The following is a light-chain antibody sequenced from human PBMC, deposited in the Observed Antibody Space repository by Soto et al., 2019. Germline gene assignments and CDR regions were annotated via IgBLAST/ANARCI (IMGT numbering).Light chain of an antibody. V-gene: IGKV4-1*01. CDR2: WAS. CDR1: QSVLYSSNNKNY. J-gene: IGKJ4*01. Sequence: DIVMTLSPDSLAVSLGERATINCKSSQSVLYSSNNKNYLARCQQKPGQPPKLLIYWASTRESGVPDRFTGSGSGTDFTLTISSLQAEDVAVYYCQQYYGSPRAFGGGTKVDIK. CDR3: QQYYGSPRA.